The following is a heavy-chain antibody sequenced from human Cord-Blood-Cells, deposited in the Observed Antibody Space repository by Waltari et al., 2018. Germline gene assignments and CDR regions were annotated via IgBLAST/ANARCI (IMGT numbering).Heavy chain of an antibody. Sequence: QLQLQESGPGLVKPSETLSLTCTVSAGSISSSSYYWGRIRQPPGKGLEWIGSIYYSGSTYYNPSLKSRVTISVDTSKNQFSLKLSSVTAADTAVYYCARNRYYYDSSGYYIDYWGQGTLVTVSS. J-gene: IGHJ4*02. CDR1: AGSISSSSYY. CDR2: IYYSGST. V-gene: IGHV4-39*01. D-gene: IGHD3-22*01. CDR3: ARNRYYYDSSGYYIDY.